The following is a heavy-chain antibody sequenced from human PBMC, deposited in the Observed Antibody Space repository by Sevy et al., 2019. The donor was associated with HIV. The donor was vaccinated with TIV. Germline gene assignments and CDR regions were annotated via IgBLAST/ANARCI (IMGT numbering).Heavy chain of an antibody. D-gene: IGHD6-13*01. CDR2: ISSSSSYI. CDR3: ARDSLSSSWYGVLDP. CDR1: GFTFSSYS. V-gene: IGHV3-21*01. Sequence: GGSLRLSCAASGFTFSSYSMNWVRQAPGKGLEWVSSISSSSSYIYYADSVKGRFTISRDNAKNSLNLQMNSLRAEDTAVYYCARDSLSSSWYGVLDPWGQGTLVTVSS. J-gene: IGHJ5*02.